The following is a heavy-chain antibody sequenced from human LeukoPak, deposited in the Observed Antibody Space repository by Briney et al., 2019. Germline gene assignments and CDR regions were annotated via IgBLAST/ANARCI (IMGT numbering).Heavy chain of an antibody. CDR1: GGTFSSYA. Sequence: ASVKVSCKASGGTFSSYAISWVRQAPGQGLEWMGRIIPILGIANYAQKFQGRVTITADKSTSTAYMELSSLRSEDTAVYYCARDFTMVRGVNWFDPWGQGTLVTVSS. CDR3: ARDFTMVRGVNWFDP. V-gene: IGHV1-69*04. J-gene: IGHJ5*02. CDR2: IIPILGIA. D-gene: IGHD3-10*01.